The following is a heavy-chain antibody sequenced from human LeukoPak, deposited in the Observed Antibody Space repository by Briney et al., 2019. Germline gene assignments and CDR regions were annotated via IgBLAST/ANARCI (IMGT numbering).Heavy chain of an antibody. CDR1: GFTFTNYW. CDR3: SRDLGTGRPHDV. Sequence: GGSLRLSCAASGFTFTNYWMTWVRQAPGKGLEWVANLNPYGNDKYYDDSVKGRFTISRDNDRDSLYLEMHSLRAEDTAIYYCSRDLGTGRPHDVWGRGTLVTVSS. CDR2: LNPYGNDK. J-gene: IGHJ4*02. V-gene: IGHV3-7*01. D-gene: IGHD3/OR15-3a*01.